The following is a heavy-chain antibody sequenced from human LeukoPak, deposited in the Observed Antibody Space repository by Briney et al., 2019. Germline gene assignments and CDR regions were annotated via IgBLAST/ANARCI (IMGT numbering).Heavy chain of an antibody. CDR2: IYYSGST. V-gene: IGHV4-39*01. J-gene: IGHJ4*02. CDR1: GGSISSSSYY. CDR3: ARTRIVVGPNATDY. D-gene: IGHD3-22*01. Sequence: PSETLSLTCTVSGGSISSSSYYWGWIRQPPGKGLEWIGSIYYSGSTYYNPSLKSRVTISVDTSKNQFSLKLSSVTAADTAVYYRARTRIVVGPNATDYWGQGTLVTVSS.